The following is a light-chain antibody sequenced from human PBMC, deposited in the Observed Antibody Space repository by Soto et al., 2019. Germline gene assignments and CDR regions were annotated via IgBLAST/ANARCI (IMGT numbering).Light chain of an antibody. CDR2: EVS. Sequence: QSALTQPPSVSGSPGQSVAISCTGTSSDVGTYNRVSWYQQSPGTAPKLMIFEVSNRPSGVPDRFSGSKSGNTASLTISGLQAEDEGDYYCSSYTSSSTYVFGTWTKVTVL. CDR1: SSDVGTYNR. J-gene: IGLJ1*01. CDR3: SSYTSSSTYV. V-gene: IGLV2-18*02.